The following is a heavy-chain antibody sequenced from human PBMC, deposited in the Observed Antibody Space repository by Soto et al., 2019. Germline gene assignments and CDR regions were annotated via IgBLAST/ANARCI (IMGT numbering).Heavy chain of an antibody. CDR1: GGSVSSGSYY. Sequence: QVQLQESGPGLVKPSETLSLTCTVSGGSVSSGSYYWSWIRQPPGKGLEWIGYIYYSGSTYYNPSLKSRVTISVDTSKNQFSLKLSSVTAADTAVYYCARGIRVGATGGYFDYWGQGTLVTVSS. CDR2: IYYSGST. CDR3: ARGIRVGATGGYFDY. V-gene: IGHV4-61*01. J-gene: IGHJ4*02. D-gene: IGHD1-26*01.